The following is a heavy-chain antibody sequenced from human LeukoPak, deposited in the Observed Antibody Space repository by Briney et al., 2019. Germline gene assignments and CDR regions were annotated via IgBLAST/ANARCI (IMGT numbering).Heavy chain of an antibody. J-gene: IGHJ4*02. CDR2: ITWNSGYV. V-gene: IGHV3-9*01. Sequence: GGSLRLSCSVSGFIFEDYAMHWVRQVPGKGLEWVSSITWNSGYVAYADSVKGRFTITRDNAKNALYLQMNSLRAEDTAVYYCAREGGSYWGFDYWGQGTLVTVSS. CDR1: GFIFEDYA. CDR3: AREGGSYWGFDY. D-gene: IGHD1-26*01.